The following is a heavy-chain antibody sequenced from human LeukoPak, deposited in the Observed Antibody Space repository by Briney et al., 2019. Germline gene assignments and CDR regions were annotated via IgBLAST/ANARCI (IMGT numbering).Heavy chain of an antibody. CDR3: ARASIVVVALYGMDV. V-gene: IGHV3-33*01. Sequence: GGSLRLSCAASGFTFSSHGMHWVRQAPGKGLEWVAVIWYDGSNKYYADSVKGRFTISRDNSKNTLYLQMNSLRAEDTAVYYCARASIVVVALYGMDVWGQGTTVTVSS. D-gene: IGHD2-2*01. CDR1: GFTFSSHG. J-gene: IGHJ6*02. CDR2: IWYDGSNK.